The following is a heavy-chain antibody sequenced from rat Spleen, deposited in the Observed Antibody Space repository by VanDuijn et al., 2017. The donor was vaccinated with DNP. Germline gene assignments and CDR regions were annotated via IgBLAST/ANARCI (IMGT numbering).Heavy chain of an antibody. CDR3: ARHRSDTISLDA. CDR2: ISNDDTRT. Sequence: EVQLVESGGGLVQPGRSLKLSCAASGFSFSDYNMAWVRQGPKRDLGWVATISNDDTRTYYRDSVKGRFIISRDNAKNTLYLQMDSLTSEDTATYYCARHRSDTISLDAWGQGTSVTVSS. CDR1: GFSFSDYN. D-gene: IGHD1-5*01. J-gene: IGHJ4*01. V-gene: IGHV5-7*01.